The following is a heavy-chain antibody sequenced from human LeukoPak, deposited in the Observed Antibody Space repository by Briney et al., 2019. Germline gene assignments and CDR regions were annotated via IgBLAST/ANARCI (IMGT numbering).Heavy chain of an antibody. CDR3: ARDLSTIAVVGSLDY. Sequence: PGRSLRLSCAASGFTFSSYAMHWVRQAPGKGLEWVAVISYDGSNKYYADSVKGRFTISRDNSKNTLYLQMNSLRAEDTAVYYCARDLSTIAVVGSLDYWGQGTLVTVSS. CDR2: ISYDGSNK. D-gene: IGHD6-19*01. J-gene: IGHJ4*02. CDR1: GFTFSSYA. V-gene: IGHV3-30*04.